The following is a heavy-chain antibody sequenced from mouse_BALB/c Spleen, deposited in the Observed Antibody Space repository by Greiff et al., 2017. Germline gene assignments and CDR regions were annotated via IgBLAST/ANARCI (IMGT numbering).Heavy chain of an antibody. CDR3: ARRGVVAGRYFDV. D-gene: IGHD1-1*01. V-gene: IGHV1-4*01. Sequence: VQLQQSGPQLVRPGASVKISCKASGYSFTSYWMHWVKQRPGQGLEWIGYINPSTGYTEYNQKFKDKATLTADKSSSTAYMQLSSLTSEDSAVYYCARRGVVAGRYFDVWGAGTTVTVSS. J-gene: IGHJ1*01. CDR1: GYSFTSYW. CDR2: INPSTGYT.